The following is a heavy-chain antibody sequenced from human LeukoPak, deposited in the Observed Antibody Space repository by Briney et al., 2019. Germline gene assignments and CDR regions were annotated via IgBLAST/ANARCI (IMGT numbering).Heavy chain of an antibody. Sequence: GGSLRLSCAASGFTIGYNYMSWVRQAPGKGLQWVSVIYSNTSAYYADSVKGRFTITRHNSKNTLYLQMTSLRAEDTAVYYCARDIPVDSRSSVPKPVRDSWGQGTLVTVSS. CDR3: ARDIPVDSRSSVPKPVRDS. CDR1: GFTIGYNY. CDR2: IYSNTSA. V-gene: IGHV3-53*04. J-gene: IGHJ5*02. D-gene: IGHD6-6*01.